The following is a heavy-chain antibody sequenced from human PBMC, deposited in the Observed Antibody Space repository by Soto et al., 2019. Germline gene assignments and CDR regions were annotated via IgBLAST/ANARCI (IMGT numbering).Heavy chain of an antibody. CDR3: ARGVGSSPPRY. D-gene: IGHD1-26*01. J-gene: IGHJ4*02. Sequence: QVQLQESGPGQVKPSETLSLTCTISGDSISVYYWSWVRQPPGHELEWIGYIYASGSPYYNPSLRSRVTISADTSKNQISLKLTSPTAADTAVYYCARGVGSSPPRYWGRGTLVTVSS. CDR2: IYASGSP. V-gene: IGHV4-59*01. CDR1: GDSISVYY.